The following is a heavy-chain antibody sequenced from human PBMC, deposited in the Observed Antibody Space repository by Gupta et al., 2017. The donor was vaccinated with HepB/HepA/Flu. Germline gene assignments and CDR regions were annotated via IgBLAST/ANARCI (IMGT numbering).Heavy chain of an antibody. CDR2: ISPSGSTI. V-gene: IGHV3-48*03. D-gene: IGHD6-13*01. CDR1: GFTFSTYE. J-gene: IGHJ4*02. Sequence: EVQLMESGGGLVQPGGSLRLSRAASGFTFSTYEMNWVRQGPGKGLEWVSYISPSGSTICYADSVKGRFTITRDNAHNSLYLQMNSLRAEDTAVYYCARDRYSASIFDYWGQGALVTVSS. CDR3: ARDRYSASIFDY.